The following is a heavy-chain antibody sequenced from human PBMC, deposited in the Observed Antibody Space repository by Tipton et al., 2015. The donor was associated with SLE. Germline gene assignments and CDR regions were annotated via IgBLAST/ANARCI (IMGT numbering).Heavy chain of an antibody. CDR3: ARRDGTAIGH. Sequence: TLSLTCTVSGGSISSSRYYWGWIRQPPGKGLEWIGSIYHSGTAYYNPSLKSRVTISVDTSKNQFSLKLSSVTAADTAVYYCARRDGTAIGHWGQGTLVTVSS. CDR2: IYHSGTA. D-gene: IGHD5-18*01. CDR1: GGSISSSRYY. J-gene: IGHJ4*02. V-gene: IGHV4-39*07.